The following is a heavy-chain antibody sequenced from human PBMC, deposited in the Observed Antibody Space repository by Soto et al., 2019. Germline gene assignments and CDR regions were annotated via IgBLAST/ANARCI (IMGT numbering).Heavy chain of an antibody. Sequence: SETRSLTGNVSGESISSGGYYWSWIRHHPGKGLEWIGYIYDSESAYYNPSLKSRVTISMDTSKNHFAMRLSSVTGADTAVYYCARASSSSSAADYWGQGTLVTVSS. D-gene: IGHD6-6*01. CDR3: ARASSSSSAADY. J-gene: IGHJ4*02. CDR1: GESISSGGYY. V-gene: IGHV4-31*03. CDR2: IYDSESA.